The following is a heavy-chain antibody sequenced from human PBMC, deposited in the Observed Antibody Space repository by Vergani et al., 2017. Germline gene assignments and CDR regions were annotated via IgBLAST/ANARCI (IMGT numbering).Heavy chain of an antibody. CDR2: TWYDGNNK. Sequence: VQLVESGGGLVKPGGSLRLSCAASGFTFSSYAMSWVRQAPGKGLEWVAVTWYDGNNKQYADSVKGRFTISRDNSKSTMYLQMNSLRDEDTGVYYCARDLRLLYNRFDPWGQGTLVTVSS. CDR1: GFTFSSYA. J-gene: IGHJ5*02. CDR3: ARDLRLLYNRFDP. D-gene: IGHD1-14*01. V-gene: IGHV3-33*08.